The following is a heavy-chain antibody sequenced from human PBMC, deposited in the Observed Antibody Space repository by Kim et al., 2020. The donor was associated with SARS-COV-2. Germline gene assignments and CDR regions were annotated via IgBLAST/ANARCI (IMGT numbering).Heavy chain of an antibody. D-gene: IGHD3-10*01. J-gene: IGHJ5*02. CDR2: INGDGDST. CDR1: GFTFNNFL. CDR3: ARVDYASGSSYDR. Sequence: GGSLRLSCVASGFTFNNFLMHWVRQAPGKGPEWVSRINGDGDSTSYADSVNGRFTTSRDNAKNTLYLEMDSLRAEDTAIYYCARVDYASGSSYDRWGQGTLVTVSS. V-gene: IGHV3-74*01.